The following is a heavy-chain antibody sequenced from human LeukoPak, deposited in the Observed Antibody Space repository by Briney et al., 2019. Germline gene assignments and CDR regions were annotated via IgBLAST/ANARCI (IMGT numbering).Heavy chain of an antibody. CDR3: AKDMSSSIYKGNFDY. CDR2: VSWNSGSI. D-gene: IGHD6-13*01. J-gene: IGHJ4*02. CDR1: GFTFDDYA. V-gene: IGHV3-9*03. Sequence: PGGSLRLSCAASGFTFDDYAMHWVRQAPGKGLKWVSGVSWNSGSIDYADSVKGRFTISRDNAKNSLYLQMNSLRAEDMALYYCAKDMSSSIYKGNFDYWGQGTLVTVSS.